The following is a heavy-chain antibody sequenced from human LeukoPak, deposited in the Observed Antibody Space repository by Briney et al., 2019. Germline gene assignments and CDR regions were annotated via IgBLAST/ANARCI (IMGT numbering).Heavy chain of an antibody. Sequence: PGRSLRLSCAASGFTFSSYGMHWVRQAPGKGLEWVAVISYDGSNKYYADSVKGRFTISRDNSKNTLYLQMNSLRAEDTAVYYCAKDRGLSYATPYYYSSGMDVWGQGTTVTVSS. D-gene: IGHD1-26*01. V-gene: IGHV3-30*18. CDR1: GFTFSSYG. CDR3: AKDRGLSYATPYYYSSGMDV. J-gene: IGHJ6*02. CDR2: ISYDGSNK.